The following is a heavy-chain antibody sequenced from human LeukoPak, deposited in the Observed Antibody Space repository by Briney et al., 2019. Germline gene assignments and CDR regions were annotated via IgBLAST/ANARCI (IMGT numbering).Heavy chain of an antibody. D-gene: IGHD7-27*01. CDR3: ARDYGDVGAFDI. CDR1: GFTFSTYL. CDR2: IKQDGSEK. V-gene: IGHV3-7*01. Sequence: GGSLRLSFAASGFTFSTYLMSWVRQAPGKGLEWVANIKQDGSEKYYVDSVKGRFTVSRDNAKNSLYLQVNSLRAEDTAVYYCARDYGDVGAFDIWGQGTMVTVSS. J-gene: IGHJ3*02.